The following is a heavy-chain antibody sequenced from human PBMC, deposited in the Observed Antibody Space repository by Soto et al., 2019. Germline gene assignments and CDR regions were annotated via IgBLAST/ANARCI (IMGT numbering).Heavy chain of an antibody. D-gene: IGHD3-22*01. CDR3: ARDYRATYYYDSSGYPGAFDI. CDR1: GYTFTSYY. CDR2: INPSGGST. J-gene: IGHJ3*02. V-gene: IGHV1-46*01. Sequence: ASVKVSCKASGYTFTSYYMHWVRQAPGQGLEWMGIINPSGGSTSYAQKFQGRVTMTRDTSTSTVYMELSSLRSEDTAVYYCARDYRATYYYDSSGYPGAFDIWGQGTMVTVSS.